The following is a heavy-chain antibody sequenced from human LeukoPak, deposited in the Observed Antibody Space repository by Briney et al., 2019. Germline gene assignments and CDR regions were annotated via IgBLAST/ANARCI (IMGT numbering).Heavy chain of an antibody. Sequence: GGSLRLSCAASGFTFSSYSMTWVRQAPGKGLQWVSSISSSSSYIYYADSVKGRFTISGDNAKNSLYLQMNSLRAEDTAVYYCARRGSSGSSLGDYFDYWGQGTLVTVSS. CDR3: ARRGSSGSSLGDYFDY. D-gene: IGHD1-26*01. J-gene: IGHJ4*02. CDR1: GFTFSSYS. CDR2: ISSSSSYI. V-gene: IGHV3-21*01.